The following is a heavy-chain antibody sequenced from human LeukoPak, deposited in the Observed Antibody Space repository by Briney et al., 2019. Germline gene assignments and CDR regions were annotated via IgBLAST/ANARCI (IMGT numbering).Heavy chain of an antibody. D-gene: IGHD5-18*01. CDR1: GFTFSSYS. V-gene: IGHV3-21*01. CDR3: ARDGYSYGRDFDY. Sequence: PGGSLRLSCAASGFTFSSYSMNWVRQAPGKGLEWVSSISSSSSYIYYADSVKGRFTISRDNAKNSLYLQMNSLRAEDTAVYYCARDGYSYGRDFDYWGQGTLVTVSS. CDR2: ISSSSSYI. J-gene: IGHJ4*02.